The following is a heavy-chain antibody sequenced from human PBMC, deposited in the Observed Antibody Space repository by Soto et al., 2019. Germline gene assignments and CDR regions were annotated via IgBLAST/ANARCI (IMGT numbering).Heavy chain of an antibody. D-gene: IGHD6-19*01. CDR3: ARDEIAVANRVGMDV. J-gene: IGHJ6*02. Sequence: QVQLVQSGAEVKKPGSSVKVSCKASGGAFRSYTISLVRQAPGQGLEWMGGITPIFGAANYAQKLEGRVTISADKSTTTAYMELSNLTSEDTAVYYCARDEIAVANRVGMDVWGQGTTVIVSS. CDR1: GGAFRSYT. CDR2: ITPIFGAA. V-gene: IGHV1-69*06.